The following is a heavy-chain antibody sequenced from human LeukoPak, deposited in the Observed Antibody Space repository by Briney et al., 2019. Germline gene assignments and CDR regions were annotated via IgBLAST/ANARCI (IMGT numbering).Heavy chain of an antibody. CDR2: IIPILGIA. CDR1: GGTFSSYA. J-gene: IGHJ4*02. Sequence: ASVKVSCKASGGTFSSYAISWVRQAPGQGLEWMGRIIPILGIANYAQKFQGRVTITADKSTSTAYMELSSLRSEDTAVYYCARMSGGNSGGFDYWGQGTLVTVSS. V-gene: IGHV1-69*04. CDR3: ARMSGGNSGGFDY. D-gene: IGHD4-23*01.